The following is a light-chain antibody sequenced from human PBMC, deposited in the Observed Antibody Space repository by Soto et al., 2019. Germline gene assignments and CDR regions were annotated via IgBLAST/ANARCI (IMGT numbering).Light chain of an antibody. CDR3: ASWDVSLSGHVV. J-gene: IGLJ2*01. CDR2: RNN. Sequence: QSVLTQPPSTSGTPGQRVTISCSGSSSNIGSNYVYWYQQLPGTAPKLLIYRNNQRPSGVPDRFSGSKSRTSASLAISGLRSEDEADYYCASWDVSLSGHVVFGGGTKVTVL. CDR1: SSNIGSNY. V-gene: IGLV1-47*01.